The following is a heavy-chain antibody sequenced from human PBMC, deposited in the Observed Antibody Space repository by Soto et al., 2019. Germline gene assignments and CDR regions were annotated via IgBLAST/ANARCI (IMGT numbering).Heavy chain of an antibody. J-gene: IGHJ4*02. CDR3: ASRYGSAIDY. D-gene: IGHD3-16*01. V-gene: IGHV4-59*08. CDR1: GGTISSWY. Sequence: PSETLSLTCTVSGGTISSWYWSWIRQPPGKGLEWIGYIYYSGSTNCNPSLKSRVTISVDTSKNQFSLKLSSVTAADTAVYYCASRYGSAIDYCGQGTLVTVSS. CDR2: IYYSGST.